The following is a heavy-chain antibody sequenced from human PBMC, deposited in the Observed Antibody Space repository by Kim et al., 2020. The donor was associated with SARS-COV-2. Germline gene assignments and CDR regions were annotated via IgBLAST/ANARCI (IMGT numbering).Heavy chain of an antibody. D-gene: IGHD3-9*01. J-gene: IGHJ4*02. Sequence: GGSLRLSCAASGFTFSSYWMSWVRQAPGKGLEWVANIKQDGSEKYYVDSVKGRFTISRDNAKNSLYLQMNSLRAEDTAVYYCARDVLRYFDCAFDYWGQGTLVTVSS. CDR2: IKQDGSEK. CDR3: ARDVLRYFDCAFDY. V-gene: IGHV3-7*01. CDR1: GFTFSSYW.